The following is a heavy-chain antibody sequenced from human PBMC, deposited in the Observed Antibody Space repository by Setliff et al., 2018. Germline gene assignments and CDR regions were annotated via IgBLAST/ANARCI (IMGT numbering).Heavy chain of an antibody. V-gene: IGHV5-51*01. CDR3: ARVGPLTDDAFDI. CDR1: GYTFTNYW. J-gene: IGHJ3*02. Sequence: PGESLKISCKGSGYTFTNYWIAWVRRMPGKGLEYMGIIYPADSDTTYSPSFQGQVTISADKSINTAYLQWSSLKASDTAIYYCARVGPLTDDAFDIWGQGTMVTVSS. CDR2: IYPADSDT. D-gene: IGHD1-26*01.